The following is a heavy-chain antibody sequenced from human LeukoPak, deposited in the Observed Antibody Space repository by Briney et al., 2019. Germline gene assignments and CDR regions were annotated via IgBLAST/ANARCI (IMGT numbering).Heavy chain of an antibody. Sequence: GGSLRLSCVASGFTFGDYTMNWVRQAPGKGLEWVSSISSSSTYIHYGDSVRGRFTISRDNSKNTLHLQMNSLRAEDTAVFYCAKHKDDHGDYYYMDVWGKGTTVTVSS. CDR2: ISSSSTYI. CDR1: GFTFGDYT. J-gene: IGHJ6*03. V-gene: IGHV3-21*01. D-gene: IGHD4-17*01. CDR3: AKHKDDHGDYYYMDV.